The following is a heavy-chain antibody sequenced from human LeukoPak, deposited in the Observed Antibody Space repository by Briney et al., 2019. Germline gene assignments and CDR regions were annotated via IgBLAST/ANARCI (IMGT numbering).Heavy chain of an antibody. J-gene: IGHJ4*02. Sequence: GGSLRLSCAGSGFTFSSYAMSWVRQAPGKGLEWVSGISDSGGHTHYADSVKGRFTISRDNSKNTLYLQANSLRVEDTAIYYCAKDPLAGVIAELYYFDYWGQGTLVTVSS. CDR3: AKDPLAGVIAELYYFDY. D-gene: IGHD2-21*01. CDR1: GFTFSSYA. V-gene: IGHV3-23*01. CDR2: ISDSGGHT.